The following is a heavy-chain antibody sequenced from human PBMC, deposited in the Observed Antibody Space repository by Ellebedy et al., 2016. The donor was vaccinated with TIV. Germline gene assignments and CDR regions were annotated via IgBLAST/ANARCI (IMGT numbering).Heavy chain of an antibody. J-gene: IGHJ4*02. CDR2: IRNRANNYMT. CDR1: GSSFSDHY. Sequence: PGGSLRLSCAASGSSFSDHYMDWVRQAPGRGLEWVARIRNRANNYMTEYAASVKGRFTISRDDSKNSLSLQMNSLKIEDTAVYFCARAAYGHGYDYWGQGTLVTVS. D-gene: IGHD5-24*01. CDR3: ARAAYGHGYDY. V-gene: IGHV3-72*01.